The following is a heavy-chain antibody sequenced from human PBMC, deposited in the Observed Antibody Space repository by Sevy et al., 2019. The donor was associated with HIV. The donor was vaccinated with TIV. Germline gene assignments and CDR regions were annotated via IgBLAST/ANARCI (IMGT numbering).Heavy chain of an antibody. Sequence: SESLSLTCAVHDGSFSGYYWNWIRQLPGKGLEWIGEINESGITYYNPSIKSRVTISVDTSKKQSSLELNSVTAVESAVYFCARSPPVVVVPGAPSWFDPWGQGTLVTVSS. CDR1: DGSFSGYY. V-gene: IGHV4-34*01. CDR2: INESGIT. D-gene: IGHD2-2*01. CDR3: ARSPPVVVVPGAPSWFDP. J-gene: IGHJ5*02.